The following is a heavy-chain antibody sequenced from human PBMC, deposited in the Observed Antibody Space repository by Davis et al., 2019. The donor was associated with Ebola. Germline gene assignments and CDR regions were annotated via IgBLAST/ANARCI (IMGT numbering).Heavy chain of an antibody. D-gene: IGHD3-3*01. Sequence: ASVKVSCKASGYTFKNSAISWVRQAPGQGLEWMGWISAYNGNTAYAQILQGRVTMTTDTSTGTAYMELRSLRSDDTAVYFCARDVTIFGGGYYGMDVWGQGTTVTVSS. J-gene: IGHJ6*02. CDR1: GYTFKNSA. V-gene: IGHV1-18*01. CDR3: ARDVTIFGGGYYGMDV. CDR2: ISAYNGNT.